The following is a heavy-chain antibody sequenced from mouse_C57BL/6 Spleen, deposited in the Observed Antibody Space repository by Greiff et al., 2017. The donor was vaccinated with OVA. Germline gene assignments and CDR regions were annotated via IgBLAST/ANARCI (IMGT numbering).Heavy chain of an antibody. V-gene: IGHV1-42*01. CDR2: INPSTGGT. D-gene: IGHD1-1*01. CDR3: ARGGSSAMDY. CDR1: GYSFTGYY. Sequence: EVKVVESGPELVKPGASVKISCKASGYSFTGYYMNWVKQSPEKSLEWIGEINPSTGGTTYNQKFKAKATLTVDKSSSTAYMQLKSLTSEDSAVYYCARGGSSAMDYWGQGTSVTVSS. J-gene: IGHJ4*01.